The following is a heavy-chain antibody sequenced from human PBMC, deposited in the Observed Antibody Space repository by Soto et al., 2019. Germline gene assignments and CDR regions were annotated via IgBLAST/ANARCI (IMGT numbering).Heavy chain of an antibody. D-gene: IGHD2-21*01. V-gene: IGHV3-23*01. CDR1: GFTFSSYA. Sequence: LRLSCAASGFTFSSYAMSWVRQAPGKGLEWVSAISGSGGSTYYADSVKGRFTISRDNSKNTLYLQMNSLRAEDTAVYYCAKGGLWSRYPDYWGQGTLVTVSS. J-gene: IGHJ4*02. CDR2: ISGSGGST. CDR3: AKGGLWSRYPDY.